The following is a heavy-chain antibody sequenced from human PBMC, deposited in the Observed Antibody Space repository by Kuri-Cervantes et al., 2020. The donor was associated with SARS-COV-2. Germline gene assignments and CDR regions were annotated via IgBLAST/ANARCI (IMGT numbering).Heavy chain of an antibody. V-gene: IGHV3-23*01. CDR3: ARDDGSGSYFTFDY. CDR2: ISGSGGST. Sequence: GGSLRLSCAASGFTFSSYAMSWVRRAPGKGLEWVSAISGSGGSTYYADSVKGRFTISRDNSKNTLYLQMNSLRAEDTAVYYCARDDGSGSYFTFDYWGQGTLVTVSS. CDR1: GFTFSSYA. J-gene: IGHJ4*02. D-gene: IGHD3-10*01.